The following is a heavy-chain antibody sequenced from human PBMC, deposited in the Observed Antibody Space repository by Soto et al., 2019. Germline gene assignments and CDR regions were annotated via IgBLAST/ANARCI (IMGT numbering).Heavy chain of an antibody. Sequence: GGSLRLSCAASGFTFSRYGMHWVRQAPGKGLEWVAVISFDGSKKYYADSLKGRFTISRDNSRNTLYLQMNSLRGEDTAVYYCANDGDGYPLVHDYWGQGTLVTVSS. CDR3: ANDGDGYPLVHDY. V-gene: IGHV3-30*18. D-gene: IGHD6-25*01. CDR2: ISFDGSKK. J-gene: IGHJ4*02. CDR1: GFTFSRYG.